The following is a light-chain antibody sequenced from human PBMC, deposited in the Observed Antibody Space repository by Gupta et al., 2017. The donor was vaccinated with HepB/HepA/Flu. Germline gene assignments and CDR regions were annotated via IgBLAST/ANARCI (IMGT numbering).Light chain of an antibody. Sequence: QSALTQPASVSGSPGQSITISCTGTSSDVGGYNSVSWYQQYPGKAPKLLIYDVTARPSGISTLFSASKSGNTASLTISGLQTEDEADYFCSSFTRSTSTLVLFGGGTKVTVL. CDR1: SSDVGGYNS. J-gene: IGLJ3*02. V-gene: IGLV2-14*03. CDR2: DVT. CDR3: SSFTRSTSTLVL.